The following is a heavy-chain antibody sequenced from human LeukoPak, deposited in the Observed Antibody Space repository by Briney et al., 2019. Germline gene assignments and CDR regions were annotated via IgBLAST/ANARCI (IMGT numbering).Heavy chain of an antibody. CDR3: ARMSGYDILTGYYKNNFDY. D-gene: IGHD3-9*01. Sequence: PGGALRLSCAASGFTFGSYWMSWVRQAPGKGLEWVANIKQDGSEKYYVDSVKGRFTISRDNAKNSLYLQMNSLRAEDTAVYYCARMSGYDILTGYYKNNFDYWGQGTLVTVSS. CDR1: GFTFGSYW. J-gene: IGHJ4*02. V-gene: IGHV3-7*01. CDR2: IKQDGSEK.